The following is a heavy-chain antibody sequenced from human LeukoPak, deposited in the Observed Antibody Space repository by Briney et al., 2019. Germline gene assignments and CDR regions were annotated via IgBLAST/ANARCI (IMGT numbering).Heavy chain of an antibody. CDR1: GYTFTSYA. D-gene: IGHD3-10*01. V-gene: IGHV7-4-1*01. CDR2: INTNTGNP. J-gene: IGHJ6*02. CDR3: ARDQGSGSYLSYYYYGMDV. Sequence: ASVKVSCKASGYTFTSYAMNWVRQAPGQGLEWMGWINTNTGNPTYVQGFTGRFVFSLDTSVSTAYLQICSLKAEDTAVYYCARDQGSGSYLSYYYYGMDVWGQGTTVTVSS.